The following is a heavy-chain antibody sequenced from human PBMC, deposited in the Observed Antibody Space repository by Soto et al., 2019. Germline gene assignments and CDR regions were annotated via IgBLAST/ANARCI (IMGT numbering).Heavy chain of an antibody. CDR2: IFHNGST. Sequence: TSETLSLTCTVSGGSIVGSNLWTWVRLSPGKGLEWIGHIFHNGSTNYSPSLQNRVSISVDKLTLQFSLRLRSVTAADTAIYYCAKVGYYDGSGYNAFDIWGQGTMVTVSS. CDR1: GGSIVGSNL. V-gene: IGHV4-4*02. J-gene: IGHJ3*02. D-gene: IGHD3-22*01. CDR3: AKVGYYDGSGYNAFDI.